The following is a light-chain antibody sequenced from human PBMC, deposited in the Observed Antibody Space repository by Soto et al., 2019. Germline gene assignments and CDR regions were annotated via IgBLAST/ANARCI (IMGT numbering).Light chain of an antibody. CDR3: QQYNSYLWT. CDR1: QSISNW. CDR2: KAS. V-gene: IGKV1-5*03. J-gene: IGKJ1*01. Sequence: DIQMTQSPSTLPASVGDRVTITCRASQSISNWLAWYQQKPGKAPQLLIYKASILERGVSSRFSGSGSGTEFTLTISSLHPDDFATYYCQQYNSYLWTFGQGTKVEVK.